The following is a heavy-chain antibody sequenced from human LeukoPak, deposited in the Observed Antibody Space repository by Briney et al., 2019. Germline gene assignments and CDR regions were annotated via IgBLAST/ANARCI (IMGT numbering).Heavy chain of an antibody. CDR3: VLGGYSYGSPSDY. Sequence: ASVKVSCKASGYTFTGYYMHWVRQAPGQGLEWMGWINPNSGGTNYAQKFQGRVTITADKSTSTAYMELSSLRSEDTAVYYCVLGGYSYGSPSDYWGQGTLVTVSS. CDR1: GYTFTGYY. J-gene: IGHJ4*02. D-gene: IGHD5-18*01. V-gene: IGHV1-2*02. CDR2: INPNSGGT.